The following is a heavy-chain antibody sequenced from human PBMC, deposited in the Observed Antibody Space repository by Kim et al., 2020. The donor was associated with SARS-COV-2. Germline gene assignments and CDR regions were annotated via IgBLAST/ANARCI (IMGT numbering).Heavy chain of an antibody. CDR1: GYTFTSYD. J-gene: IGHJ6*02. V-gene: IGHV1-8*01. CDR2: MNPNSGNT. D-gene: IGHD1-7*01. CDR3: ARGQTGTSIGYYYGMDV. Sequence: ASVKVSCKASGYTFTSYDINWVRQATGQGLEWMGWMNPNSGNTGYAQKFQGRVTMTRNTSISTAYMELSSLRSEDTAVYYCARGQTGTSIGYYYGMDVWGQGTTVTVSS.